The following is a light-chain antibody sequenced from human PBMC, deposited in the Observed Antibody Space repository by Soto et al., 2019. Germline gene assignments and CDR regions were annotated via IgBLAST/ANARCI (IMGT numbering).Light chain of an antibody. CDR2: EVS. CDR3: SSYTTSSTRV. J-gene: IGLJ1*01. V-gene: IGLV2-14*01. Sequence: QSALTQPASVSGSPGQSITISCTGTSSDVGGYNYVSWHQQLPGKAPKLMIYEVSDRPSGVSSRFSGSKSGNTASLTISGLQAEDEGDYYCSSYTTSSTRVFGTGTKVTVL. CDR1: SSDVGGYNY.